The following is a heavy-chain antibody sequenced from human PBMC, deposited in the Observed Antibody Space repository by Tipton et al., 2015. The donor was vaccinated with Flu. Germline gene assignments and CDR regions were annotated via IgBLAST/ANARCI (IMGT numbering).Heavy chain of an antibody. CDR2: ITGSDGRT. V-gene: IGHV3-23*01. Sequence: SLRLSCAASGFTFSSYAMSWVRQTPEKGLEWVSGITGSDGRTFYADSAKGRFTISRDNSKNTLYLQMNSLRAEDTAVYYCARDRVVGAAAGYYYYYYGMDVWGQGTTATVSS. D-gene: IGHD1-26*01. CDR1: GFTFSSYA. CDR3: ARDRVVGAAAGYYYYYYGMDV. J-gene: IGHJ6*02.